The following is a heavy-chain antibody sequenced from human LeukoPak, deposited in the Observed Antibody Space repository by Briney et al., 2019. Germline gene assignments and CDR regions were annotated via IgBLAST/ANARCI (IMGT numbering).Heavy chain of an antibody. Sequence: PGGSLRLSCAASGFTFSAYWMSWVRQAPGKGLEWVANIKENGREKYYADSVKGRFTISRDNAKNSLYLEMNGLRADDTAVYFCARDLVGASYYWGQGTPVTVSS. V-gene: IGHV3-7*01. CDR2: IKENGREK. D-gene: IGHD1-26*01. CDR3: ARDLVGASYY. J-gene: IGHJ4*02. CDR1: GFTFSAYW.